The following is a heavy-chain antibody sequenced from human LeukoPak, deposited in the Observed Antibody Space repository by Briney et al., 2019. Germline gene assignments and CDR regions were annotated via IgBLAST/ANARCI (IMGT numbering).Heavy chain of an antibody. CDR3: ARDEYPYCSGGSCLDY. CDR1: GFTVSSNY. V-gene: IGHV3-66*02. Sequence: GGSLRLSCAASGFTVSSNYMSWVRQAPGKGLEWVSVIYSGGSTYYADSVKGRFTISRDNSKNTLYLQMNSLRAEDTAVYYCARDEYPYCSGGSCLDYWGQGTLVTVSS. D-gene: IGHD2-15*01. J-gene: IGHJ4*02. CDR2: IYSGGST.